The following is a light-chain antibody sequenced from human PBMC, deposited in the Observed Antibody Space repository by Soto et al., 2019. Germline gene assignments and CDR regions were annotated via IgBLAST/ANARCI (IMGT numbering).Light chain of an antibody. CDR3: CSYAGTSTYV. V-gene: IGLV2-23*02. CDR1: SSDVGTYSL. J-gene: IGLJ1*01. CDR2: EVT. Sequence: QSALTQPASVSGSPGQSITISCTGTSSDVGTYSLVSWYQQHPGKAPKLMNYEVTKRPSGGSNRFSGSKSGNTASLKISGLQAEDEADYYCCSYAGTSTYVFGTGTKVTVL.